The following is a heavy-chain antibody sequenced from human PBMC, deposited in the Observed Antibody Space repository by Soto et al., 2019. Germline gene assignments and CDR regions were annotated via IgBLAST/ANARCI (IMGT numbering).Heavy chain of an antibody. D-gene: IGHD2-21*02. J-gene: IGHJ5*02. CDR2: IYYSGST. Sequence: SETLSLTCTVSGGSISSYYWSWIRQPPGKGLEWIGYIYYSGSTNYNPSLKSRVTISVDTSKNRFSLKLSSVTAADTAVYYCARAYCGGDCYQNWFDPWGQGTLVTVSS. CDR3: ARAYCGGDCYQNWFDP. V-gene: IGHV4-59*01. CDR1: GGSISSYY.